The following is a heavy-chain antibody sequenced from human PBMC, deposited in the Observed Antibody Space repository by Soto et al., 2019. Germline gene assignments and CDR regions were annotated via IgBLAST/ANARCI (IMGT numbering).Heavy chain of an antibody. CDR1: GGSFSGYY. CDR2: INHSGST. V-gene: IGHV4-34*01. J-gene: IGHJ3*02. Sequence: QVQLQQWGAGLLKPSETLSLTCAVYGGSFSGYYWSWIRQPPGKGLEWIGEINHSGSTNYNPSLKSRVTISVDTSKNQFSLKLSSVTAADTAVYYCARGKVGAIWGQGTMATVSS. D-gene: IGHD3-16*01. CDR3: ARGKVGAI.